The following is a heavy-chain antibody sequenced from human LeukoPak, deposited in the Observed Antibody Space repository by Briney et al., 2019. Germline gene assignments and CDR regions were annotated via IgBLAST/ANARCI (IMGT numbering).Heavy chain of an antibody. D-gene: IGHD3-3*01. V-gene: IGHV4-39*01. CDR3: ARRASGITIFGVVMVEFDY. J-gene: IGHJ4*02. Sequence: SETLSLTCTVSGASISSSSYYWGWIRQPPGKGLEWIGSIYYSGSTYYNPSLKSRVTISVDTSKNQFSLKLSSVTAADTAVYYCARRASGITIFGVVMVEFDYWGQGTLVTVSS. CDR1: GASISSSSYY. CDR2: IYYSGST.